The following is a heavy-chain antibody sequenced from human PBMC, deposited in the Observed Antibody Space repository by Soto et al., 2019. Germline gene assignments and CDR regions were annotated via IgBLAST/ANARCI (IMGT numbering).Heavy chain of an antibody. J-gene: IGHJ4*02. CDR1: GFTFSNYA. CDR2: LSFDGNNK. V-gene: IGHV3-30-3*01. Sequence: GGSLRLSCAASGFTFSNYAIHWVRQAPGKGLEWVAVLSFDGNNKHYADSVKGRFTISRDNSKNTLYLQMNSLRAEDTAVYYCARGPFGDAAMVTNYFDYWGQGTLVTVSS. D-gene: IGHD5-18*01. CDR3: ARGPFGDAAMVTNYFDY.